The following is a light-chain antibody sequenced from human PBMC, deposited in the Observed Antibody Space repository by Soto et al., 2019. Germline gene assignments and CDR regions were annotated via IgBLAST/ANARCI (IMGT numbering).Light chain of an antibody. V-gene: IGKV3-20*01. CDR1: QSVTRSY. J-gene: IGKJ1*01. Sequence: EIVFTQSPGALPLSPGEIATLSCRASQSVTRSYLDWYRQKAAQGPWPCICRASSRVTGIPDRFSGRGYGTDFTLPTSRLEPEDFAVYYCQQYGSSRWTFGQGTKV. CDR2: RAS. CDR3: QQYGSSRWT.